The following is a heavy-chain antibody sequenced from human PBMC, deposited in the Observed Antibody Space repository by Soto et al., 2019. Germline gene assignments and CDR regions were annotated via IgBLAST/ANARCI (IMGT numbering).Heavy chain of an antibody. CDR2: ISAYSGNT. CDR1: GYTFTSYG. J-gene: IGHJ6*04. V-gene: IGHV1-18*01. Sequence: ASVKVSCKASGYTFTSYGISWVRQAPGQGLEWMGWISAYSGNTNYAQNLQGRVTMTTDTSTSTAYMELRSLRSDDTAVYYCARQGFGPLHGLVDVWGKGTTVTVSS. CDR3: ARQGFGPLHGLVDV. D-gene: IGHD3-10*01.